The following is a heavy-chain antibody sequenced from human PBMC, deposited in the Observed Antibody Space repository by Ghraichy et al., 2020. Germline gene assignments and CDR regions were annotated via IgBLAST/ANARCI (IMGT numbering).Heavy chain of an antibody. D-gene: IGHD2-2*01. J-gene: IGHJ4*02. V-gene: IGHV3-23*01. CDR3: AKTTSWYGLGPWTFDY. Sequence: GESLNISCAASGFTFSSYAMSWVRQAPGKGLEWVSTISGSASGGSTYYADSVKGRFTISRDNSKNTLSLQMNSLRAEDTAVYYCAKTTSWYGLGPWTFDYWGQGTLVTVSS. CDR2: ISGSASGGST. CDR1: GFTFSSYA.